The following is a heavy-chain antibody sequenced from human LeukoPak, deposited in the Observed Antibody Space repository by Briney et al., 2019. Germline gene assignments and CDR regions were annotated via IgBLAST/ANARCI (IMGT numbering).Heavy chain of an antibody. CDR2: IKSKNDGETT. Sequence: GGSLRLSCAASGFIFNKAWMNWVRQAPGKGPEWVGRIKSKNDGETTDYGAPAKGRFTISRDDSKNTLYLQMNSLKTDDTAIYYCTPVMVEDRGFWGQGTLVTVSS. CDR1: GFIFNKAW. CDR3: TPVMVEDRGF. V-gene: IGHV3-15*01. D-gene: IGHD2-15*01. J-gene: IGHJ4*02.